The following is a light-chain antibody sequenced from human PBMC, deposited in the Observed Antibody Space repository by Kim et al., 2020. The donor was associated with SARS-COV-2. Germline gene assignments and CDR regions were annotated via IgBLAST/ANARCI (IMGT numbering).Light chain of an antibody. CDR1: QSISSW. V-gene: IGKV1-5*03. CDR2: KAS. J-gene: IGKJ1*01. CDR3: QQYNSYLWK. Sequence: DIQMTQSPSTLSASVGDRVTITCRASQSISSWLAWYHQKPGKAPKLLIYKASSLESGVPSRFSGSGSGTEFTLTISSLQPDDFATYYCQQYNSYLWKFGQGTKVEIK.